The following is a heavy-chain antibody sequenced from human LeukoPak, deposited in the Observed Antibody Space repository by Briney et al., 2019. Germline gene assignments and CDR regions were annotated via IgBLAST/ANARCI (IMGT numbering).Heavy chain of an antibody. J-gene: IGHJ3*02. D-gene: IGHD5-18*01. V-gene: IGHV1-46*01. CDR1: GYTFTSYY. CDR3: ARDRSARGSFFDI. CDR2: INPSGGST. Sequence: GASVTVSCKASGYTFTSYYMHWVRQAPGQGLEWMGIINPSGGSTSYAQKLQGRVTMTRDTSTSTVYMELSSLRSEDTAVYYCARDRSARGSFFDIWGQGTMVTVSS.